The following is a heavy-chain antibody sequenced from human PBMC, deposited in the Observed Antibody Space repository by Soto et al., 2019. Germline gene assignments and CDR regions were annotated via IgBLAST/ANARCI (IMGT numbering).Heavy chain of an antibody. J-gene: IGHJ6*02. Sequence: TSETLSLTCTVSGGSISSGDYYWSWVRQAPGKGLEWIGYIHYSGSTYYTPSLKSQITMSVDTSKNQFSLNLSSVTAADTAVYYCARGDLTGTSYYYFGMDVWGQGTTVTVSS. V-gene: IGHV4-30-4*01. CDR1: GGSISSGDYY. CDR2: IHYSGST. D-gene: IGHD7-27*01. CDR3: ARGDLTGTSYYYFGMDV.